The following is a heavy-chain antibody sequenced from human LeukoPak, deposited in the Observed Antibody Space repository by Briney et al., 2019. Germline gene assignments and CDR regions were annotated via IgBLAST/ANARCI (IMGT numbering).Heavy chain of an antibody. CDR2: IYYSGST. Sequence: SETLSLTCTVSGGSISSYYWSWIRQPPGKGLEWIGYIYYSGSTNYNPSLKSRVTISVDTSKNQFSLKLSSVTAADTAVYYCASDPGGFYWYFDLWGRGTLVTVSS. CDR3: ASDPGGFYWYFDL. CDR1: GGSISSYY. V-gene: IGHV4-59*01. D-gene: IGHD4-23*01. J-gene: IGHJ2*01.